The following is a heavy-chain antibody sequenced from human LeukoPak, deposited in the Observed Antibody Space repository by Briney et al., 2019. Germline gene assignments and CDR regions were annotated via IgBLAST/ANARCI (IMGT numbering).Heavy chain of an antibody. CDR3: ANSYTSSSRTPFDS. CDR1: GFTFSNYA. J-gene: IGHJ4*02. V-gene: IGHV3-23*01. Sequence: PGGSLRLSCAASGFTFSNYAMTWVRQAPGNGLVWVSSISGSGGSTYYADSVKGRFTISRDNSKNTVFLLLNSLRAEDTALYYCANSYTSSSRTPFDSWGQGTLVTVSS. D-gene: IGHD6-6*01. CDR2: ISGSGGST.